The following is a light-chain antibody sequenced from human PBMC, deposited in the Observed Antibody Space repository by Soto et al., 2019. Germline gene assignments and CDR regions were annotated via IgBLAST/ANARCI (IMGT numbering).Light chain of an antibody. CDR1: SSDVGGYTY. Sequence: QSALTQPASVSGSPGQSITISCAGTSSDVGGYTYVSWYQQHPGKAPKLMIYDVSNRPSGVSNRFSGSKSGNTASLTISGLQAEDEAEYYCTSYTSSSTPYVFGGGTQLTVL. CDR2: DVS. V-gene: IGLV2-14*01. J-gene: IGLJ7*01. CDR3: TSYTSSSTPYV.